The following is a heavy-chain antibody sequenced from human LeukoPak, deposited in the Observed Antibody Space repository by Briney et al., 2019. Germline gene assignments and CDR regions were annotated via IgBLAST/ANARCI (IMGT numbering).Heavy chain of an antibody. D-gene: IGHD6-13*01. Sequence: GGSLRLSCAASGFTFSSYGMHWVRHAPGKGLEWVAVISYDGSNKYYADSVKGRFTISRDNSKNTLYLQMNSLRAEDTAVYYCASYSSSRYGDYWGQGTLVTVSS. CDR3: ASYSSSRYGDY. CDR2: ISYDGSNK. CDR1: GFTFSSYG. J-gene: IGHJ4*02. V-gene: IGHV3-30*03.